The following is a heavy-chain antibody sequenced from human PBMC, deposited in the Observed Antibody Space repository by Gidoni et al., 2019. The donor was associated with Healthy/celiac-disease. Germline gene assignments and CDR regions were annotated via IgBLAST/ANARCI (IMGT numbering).Heavy chain of an antibody. CDR2: IRSSGCTI. CDR3: ARGGLGIDY. Sequence: QVQLVESGGGEVKPGGSLRISCAAAGFTFSAYSLSWIRQAPGKGLALVAYIRSSGCTIYYADSVKGRFTISRDNAMNSLYLQLNSLRAEATAVYYCARGGLGIDYWGQGTLVTVSS. CDR1: GFTFSAYS. D-gene: IGHD3-16*01. V-gene: IGHV3-11*01. J-gene: IGHJ4*02.